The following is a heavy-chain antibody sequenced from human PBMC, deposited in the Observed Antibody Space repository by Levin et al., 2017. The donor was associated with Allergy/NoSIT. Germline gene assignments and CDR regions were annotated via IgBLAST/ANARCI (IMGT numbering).Heavy chain of an antibody. CDR1: GFPFSNYG. J-gene: IGHJ4*02. CDR3: ARDREPSRLDY. V-gene: IGHV3-33*01. D-gene: IGHD1-14*01. Sequence: GGSLRLSCATSGFPFSNYGIHWVRQAPGKGLEWVSFIWYDGSNKYYADSVKGRFTISRDKSKNTGYLQMNSLRAEDTAVYYCARDREPSRLDYWGQGTLVTVSP. CDR2: IWYDGSNK.